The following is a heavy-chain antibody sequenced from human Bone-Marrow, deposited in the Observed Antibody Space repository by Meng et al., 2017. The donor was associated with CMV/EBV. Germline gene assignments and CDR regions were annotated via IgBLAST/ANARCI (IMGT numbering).Heavy chain of an antibody. J-gene: IGHJ6*02. CDR1: GFTFSSYS. Sequence: GGSLRLSCAASGFTFSSYSMNWVRQAPGKGLEWVSSISSSSSYIYYADSVKGRFTISRDNAKNSLYLQMNSLRAEDTAVYYCARVVPAAMYYYYYGMDVWGQGTTVTVSS. V-gene: IGHV3-21*01. CDR3: ARVVPAAMYYYYYGMDV. D-gene: IGHD2-2*01. CDR2: ISSSSSYI.